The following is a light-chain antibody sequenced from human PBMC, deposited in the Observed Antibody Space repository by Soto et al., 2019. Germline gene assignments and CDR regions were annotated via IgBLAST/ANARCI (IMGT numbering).Light chain of an antibody. CDR1: SSDVGGYDY. Sequence: QSALTQPASVSGSPGQSITISCTGTSSDVGGYDYVSRYQLHPGKAPKLMIFEVSNRPSGVSYRFSGSKSGNTASLTISGLQAEEEADYFCSSYSISTAYLFGPGTKVTVL. J-gene: IGLJ1*01. V-gene: IGLV2-14*01. CDR3: SSYSISTAYL. CDR2: EVS.